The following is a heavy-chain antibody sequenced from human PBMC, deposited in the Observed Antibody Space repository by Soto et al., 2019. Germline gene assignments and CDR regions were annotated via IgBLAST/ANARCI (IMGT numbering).Heavy chain of an antibody. Sequence: SETLSLTCTVSGGSISSGGYYWSWIRQHPGKGLEWIGYIYYSGSTYYNPSLKSRVTISVDTSKNQFSLKLSSVTAADTAVYYCARVGVTMVRGVMSWRPNYYGMDVWGQGTTVTFSS. D-gene: IGHD3-10*01. J-gene: IGHJ6*02. CDR2: IYYSGST. CDR1: GGSISSGGYY. CDR3: ARVGVTMVRGVMSWRPNYYGMDV. V-gene: IGHV4-31*03.